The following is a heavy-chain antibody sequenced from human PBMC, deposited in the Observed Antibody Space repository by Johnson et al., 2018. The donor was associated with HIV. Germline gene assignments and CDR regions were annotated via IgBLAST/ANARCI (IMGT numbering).Heavy chain of an antibody. CDR1: GFTFDDYA. CDR3: AKSLPGYDAFDI. CDR2: ISWDGGST. Sequence: VQLVESGGVVVQPGGSLRLSCAASGFTFDDYAMHWVRQAPGKGLEWVALISWDGGSTGYADSVKGRFTIFRDNSKNTLYLQMNSLRAEDTAVYYCAKSLPGYDAFDIWGQGTMVTVSS. J-gene: IGHJ3*02. V-gene: IGHV3-43D*04. D-gene: IGHD5-12*01.